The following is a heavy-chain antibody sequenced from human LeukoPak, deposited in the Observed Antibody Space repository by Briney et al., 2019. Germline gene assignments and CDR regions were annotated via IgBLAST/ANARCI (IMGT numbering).Heavy chain of an antibody. Sequence: PGGSLRLSCAASGFTVSSNYMSWVRQAPGKGLEWVSVIYSGGSTYYADSVKGRFTISRDNSKNTLYLQMNSLRAEDTAVYYCAKSSGGRATYYYYYMDVWGKGTTVTVSS. CDR3: AKSSGGRATYYYYYMDV. V-gene: IGHV3-66*01. CDR2: IYSGGST. CDR1: GFTVSSNY. J-gene: IGHJ6*03. D-gene: IGHD1-26*01.